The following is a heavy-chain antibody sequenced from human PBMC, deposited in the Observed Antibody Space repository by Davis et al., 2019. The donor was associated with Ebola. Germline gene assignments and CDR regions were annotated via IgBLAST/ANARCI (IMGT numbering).Heavy chain of an antibody. V-gene: IGHV4-30-4*01. CDR3: ARRRLAAAGKGWDY. CDR1: GGSISSGDYY. Sequence: MPSETLSLTCTVSGGSISSGDYYWSWIRQPPGKGLEWIGYIYYSGSTYYNPSLKSRVTISVDTSKNQFSLKLSSVTAADTAVYYCARRRLAAAGKGWDYWGQGTLVTVSS. D-gene: IGHD6-13*01. J-gene: IGHJ4*02. CDR2: IYYSGST.